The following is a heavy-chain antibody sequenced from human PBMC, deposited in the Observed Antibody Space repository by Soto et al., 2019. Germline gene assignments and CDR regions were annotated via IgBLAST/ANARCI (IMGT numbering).Heavy chain of an antibody. J-gene: IGHJ4*02. V-gene: IGHV4-39*01. CDR2: IKYSGTT. Sequence: SETLSLTCTVSGGSISSSRCHWGWIRQPPGKGLEWIASIKYSGTTFYNPSLKSRVTLSVDTSKNQFALKLSSVTAAETAVYYCARQVRQQLVPSYYFDYWGQGTLVTVS. CDR3: ARQVRQQLVPSYYFDY. D-gene: IGHD6-13*01. CDR1: GGSISSSRCH.